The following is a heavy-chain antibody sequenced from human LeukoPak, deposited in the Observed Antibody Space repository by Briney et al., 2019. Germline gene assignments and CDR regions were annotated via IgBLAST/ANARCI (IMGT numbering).Heavy chain of an antibody. Sequence: GSLRLSCAASGFTFSNYGMHWVRQPPGKGLEWIGEINHSGSTNYNPSLKSRDTISVDTSKNQFSLKLSSVTAADTAVYYCARGRVRGYCTNGVCPYYFDYWGQGTLVTVSS. J-gene: IGHJ4*02. CDR3: ARGRVRGYCTNGVCPYYFDY. CDR1: GFTFSNYG. CDR2: INHSGST. D-gene: IGHD2-8*01. V-gene: IGHV4-34*01.